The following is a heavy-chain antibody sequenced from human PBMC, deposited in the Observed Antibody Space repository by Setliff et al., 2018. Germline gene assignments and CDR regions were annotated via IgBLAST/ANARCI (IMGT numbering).Heavy chain of an antibody. Sequence: ASVKVSCKASGYTFTSYYMHWVRQAPGQGLEWMGLINPTGGSTSYAQKSQGRVTMTRDTSTSTVFMELSSLRSEDTAVYYCARDRNDNYESSGYYYAGGYMDVWGKGTTVTVS. CDR3: ARDRNDNYESSGYYYAGGYMDV. J-gene: IGHJ6*03. D-gene: IGHD3-22*01. CDR2: INPTGGST. V-gene: IGHV1-46*01. CDR1: GYTFTSYY.